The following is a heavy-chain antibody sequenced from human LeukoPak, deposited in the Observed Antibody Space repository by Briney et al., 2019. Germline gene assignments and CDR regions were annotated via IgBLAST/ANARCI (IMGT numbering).Heavy chain of an antibody. CDR3: ARHGSIATGAFTY. Sequence: PSETLSLTCSVSGGSIGRSSYYWGWTRQPPGKGLEWIGSIYSGGGTYYNPALKSRVTISVDTSSNQFSLKLGSLTAADTAVYYCARHGSIATGAFTYWGQGTLVTVSS. CDR1: GGSIGRSSYY. CDR2: IYSGGGT. V-gene: IGHV4-39*01. J-gene: IGHJ4*02. D-gene: IGHD6-13*01.